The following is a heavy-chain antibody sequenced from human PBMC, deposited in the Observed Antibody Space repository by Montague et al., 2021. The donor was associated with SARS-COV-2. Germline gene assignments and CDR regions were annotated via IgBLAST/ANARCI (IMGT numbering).Heavy chain of an antibody. CDR3: ASTYGGNLGHYYYYMDV. Sequence: TLSLTCTVSGGSISSGGYYWSWIRQHPGKGLEWIGYIYYSGSTYYNSSLKSRVTISVDTSKNQFSLKLSSVTAADTAVYYCASTYGGNLGHYYYYMDVWGKGTTVTVSS. D-gene: IGHD4-23*01. V-gene: IGHV4-31*03. CDR1: GGSISSGGYY. CDR2: IYYSGST. J-gene: IGHJ6*03.